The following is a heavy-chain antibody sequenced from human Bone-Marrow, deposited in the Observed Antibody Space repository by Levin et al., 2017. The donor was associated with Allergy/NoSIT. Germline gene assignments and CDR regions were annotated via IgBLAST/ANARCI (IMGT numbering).Heavy chain of an antibody. J-gene: IGHJ3*02. CDR3: AINGSGNDYSAFES. CDR1: GFTVSSNH. V-gene: IGHV3-53*01. Sequence: GGSLRLSCAASGFTVSSNHMSWVRQAPGKGLEWVSLIYSGGRGYYADSVRGRFTISRDNSKNTLYLQLNSLRAEDTAVYYCAINGSGNDYSAFESWGQGTMVTVSS. CDR2: IYSGGRG. D-gene: IGHD3-10*01.